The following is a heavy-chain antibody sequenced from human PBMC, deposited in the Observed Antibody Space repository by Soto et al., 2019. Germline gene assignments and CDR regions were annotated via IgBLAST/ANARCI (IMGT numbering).Heavy chain of an antibody. J-gene: IGHJ5*02. Sequence: GGSLRLSCAASGFTFSSYGMHWIRQAPGKGLEWVAVISYDGSNKYYADSVRGRFTISRDNSKNTLYLQMNSLRAEDTAVYYCAKDGGRYYYGSGRPKWFDPWGQGTLVTVS. CDR3: AKDGGRYYYGSGRPKWFDP. V-gene: IGHV3-30*18. D-gene: IGHD3-10*01. CDR1: GFTFSSYG. CDR2: ISYDGSNK.